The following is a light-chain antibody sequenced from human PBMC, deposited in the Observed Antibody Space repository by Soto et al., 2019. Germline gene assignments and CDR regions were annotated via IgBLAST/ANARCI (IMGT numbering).Light chain of an antibody. CDR1: QSVSSD. Sequence: ELAMKQSPATLSVSPGERANLSCRASQSVSSDLAWYHQKPGQAPRLLIYSASTSATGIQARVSGSGSGTEVTLTIISLQSEDFAVYYGQQYNNWTRTFGQGTKVDIK. J-gene: IGKJ1*01. V-gene: IGKV3-15*01. CDR2: SAS. CDR3: QQYNNWTRT.